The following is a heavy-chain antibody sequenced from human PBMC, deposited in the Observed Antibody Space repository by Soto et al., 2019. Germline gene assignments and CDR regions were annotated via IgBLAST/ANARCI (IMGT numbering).Heavy chain of an antibody. CDR1: GFTVSSNY. V-gene: IGHV3-53*04. CDR3: ARDNTLAAPGTFDI. J-gene: IGHJ3*02. D-gene: IGHD2-15*01. Sequence: GGSLRLSCAASGFTVSSNYMSWVRQAPGKELEWVSVIYSGGSTYYADSVKGRFTISRHNSKNTLYLQMNSLRAEDTAVYYCARDNTLAAPGTFDIWGQGTMVTVSS. CDR2: IYSGGST.